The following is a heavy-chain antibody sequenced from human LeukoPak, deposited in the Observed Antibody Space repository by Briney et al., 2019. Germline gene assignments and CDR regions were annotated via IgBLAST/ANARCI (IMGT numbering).Heavy chain of an antibody. Sequence: ASVKVSCKASGYTFTAYYMHWVRQAPGQGLEWMGWVNPNSGGTTYAQQFQDRVTMTRDTSISTAYMELSRLRSDDTAVYYCARAPLNGYSSGWYSFDFWGQGTLVTVSS. D-gene: IGHD6-19*01. CDR2: VNPNSGGT. CDR1: GYTFTAYY. V-gene: IGHV1-2*02. J-gene: IGHJ4*02. CDR3: ARAPLNGYSSGWYSFDF.